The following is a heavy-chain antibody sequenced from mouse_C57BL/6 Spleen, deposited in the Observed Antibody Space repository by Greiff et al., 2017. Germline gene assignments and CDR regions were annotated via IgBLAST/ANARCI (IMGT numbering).Heavy chain of an antibody. J-gene: IGHJ2*01. CDR1: GFTFSDYG. Sequence: EVKLMESGGGLVKPGGSLKLSCAASGFTFSDYGMHWVRQAPEKGLEWVAYISSGSSTIYYADTVKGRFTISRDNAKNTLFLQMTSLRSEDTAMYYCARTPSTVVEEDSIDYWGQGTTLTVSS. CDR2: ISSGSSTI. V-gene: IGHV5-17*01. CDR3: ARTPSTVVEEDSIDY. D-gene: IGHD1-1*01.